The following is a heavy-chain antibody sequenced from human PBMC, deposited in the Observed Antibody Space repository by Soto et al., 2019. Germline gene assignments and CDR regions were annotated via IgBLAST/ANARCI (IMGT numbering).Heavy chain of an antibody. J-gene: IGHJ6*02. CDR3: ARAPWGAWNYYYGMDV. CDR2: INGDGSGT. D-gene: IGHD3-16*01. CDR1: GLTFSSYW. Sequence: EVQLVESGGGLVQPGGSLRLSCAASGLTFSSYWMHWVRQAPGKGLVWVSRINGDGSGTSYADSVKGRFTISRDNAKNTLYLQMNSLRAEDTAVYYCARAPWGAWNYYYGMDVWGQGTTVAVSS. V-gene: IGHV3-74*01.